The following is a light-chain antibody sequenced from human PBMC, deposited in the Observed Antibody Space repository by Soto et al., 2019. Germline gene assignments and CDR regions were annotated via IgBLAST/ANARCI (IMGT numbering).Light chain of an antibody. CDR3: QQYNDWNT. CDR2: AAS. CDR1: QSVSSN. V-gene: IGKV3-15*01. J-gene: IGKJ2*01. Sequence: EIVMTQSPSTLSVSPGERATLSCRASQSVSSNLAWYQQKPGQAPRLLIYAASTRATGIPARFSGSGSGTEFTLTISSLQSEDVAVYYCQQYNDWNTFGQGTKLEIK.